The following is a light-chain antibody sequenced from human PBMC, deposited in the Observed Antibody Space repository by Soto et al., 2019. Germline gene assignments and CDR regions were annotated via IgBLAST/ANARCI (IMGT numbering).Light chain of an antibody. CDR2: GAS. J-gene: IGKJ4*01. CDR3: QQYIRWPLT. CDR1: QSVSSN. Sequence: EIVMTQSPATLSVSPGERATLSCRPSQSVSSNLAWYQQKPGQAPSLLIYGASTRATGTPARFSGSGSGTEFTLTISSLQSEDFAVYYCQQYIRWPLTFGGGTKVDI. V-gene: IGKV3-15*01.